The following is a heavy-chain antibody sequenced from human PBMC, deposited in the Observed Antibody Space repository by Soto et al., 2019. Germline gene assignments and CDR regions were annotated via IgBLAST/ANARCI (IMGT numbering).Heavy chain of an antibody. CDR3: AREWGSGWVPHAY. D-gene: IGHD6-19*01. CDR1: GYTFTSYG. J-gene: IGHJ4*02. CDR2: ITAYNGNT. V-gene: IGHV1-18*01. Sequence: QVQLVQSGAEVKKPGASVKVSCKASGYTFTSYGISWVRQAPGQGLEWMGRITAYNGNTNYAQKLQGRVTMTTDTPTSTGYMGLRSLRSDDAAVYYCAREWGSGWVPHAYWGQGTLVTVSS.